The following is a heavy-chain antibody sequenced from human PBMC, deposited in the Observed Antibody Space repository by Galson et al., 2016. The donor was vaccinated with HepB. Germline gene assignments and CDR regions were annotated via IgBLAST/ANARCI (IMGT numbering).Heavy chain of an antibody. CDR3: ASGRYFDWLLSSGYYFDY. V-gene: IGHV3-7*01. CDR1: GFTFSTNW. CDR2: IKQDGSEK. D-gene: IGHD3-9*01. Sequence: SLRLSCAASGFTFSTNWMSWVRQAPVKGLEWVANIKQDGSEKYYVDSVRGRFTISRDNAKNSLYLQMNSLRAEDTAVYYCASGRYFDWLLSSGYYFDYWGQGTQVTVSS. J-gene: IGHJ4*02.